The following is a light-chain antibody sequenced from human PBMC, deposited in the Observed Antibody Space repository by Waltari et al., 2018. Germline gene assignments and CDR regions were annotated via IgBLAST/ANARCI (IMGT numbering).Light chain of an antibody. Sequence: QSALTQPASVSGSPAQSITISCTGTSRAVGAYNYVSWFQQHPGKAPKLLIYEVSNRPSGVSSRFSGSRSGNTASLTISGLQAEDEADYYCSAYRGSSALVFGTGTKVTVL. CDR2: EVS. J-gene: IGLJ1*01. CDR1: SRAVGAYNY. V-gene: IGLV2-14*01. CDR3: SAYRGSSALV.